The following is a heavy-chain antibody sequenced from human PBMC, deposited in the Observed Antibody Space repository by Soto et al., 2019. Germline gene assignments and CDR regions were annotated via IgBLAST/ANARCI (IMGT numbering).Heavy chain of an antibody. D-gene: IGHD6-19*01. CDR2: IYYSGST. CDR1: GGAISSGGYY. J-gene: IGHJ4*02. CDR3: ARLAVAGIGYFDY. Sequence: SETLSLTCTVSGGAISSGGYYWSWTRQHPGQGLAWIGYIYYSGSTYYNPPLKSRVTISVDTSKNQFSLKLSSVTAADTAVYYCARLAVAGIGYFDYWGQGTLVTVSS. V-gene: IGHV4-31*03.